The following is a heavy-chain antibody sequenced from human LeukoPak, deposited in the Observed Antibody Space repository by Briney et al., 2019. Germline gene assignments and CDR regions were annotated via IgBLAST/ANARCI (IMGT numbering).Heavy chain of an antibody. CDR1: GGSISSYY. CDR3: ARYSSGYYHFDY. CDR2: IYYSGST. J-gene: IGHJ4*02. Sequence: SETLSLTCTVSGGSISSYYWSWIRQPPGKGLEWIGYIYYSGSTNYNPSLKSRVTISVDTSKNQFSLKLSSVTAADTAVYYCARYSSGYYHFDYWSQGTLVTVSS. D-gene: IGHD3-22*01. V-gene: IGHV4-59*01.